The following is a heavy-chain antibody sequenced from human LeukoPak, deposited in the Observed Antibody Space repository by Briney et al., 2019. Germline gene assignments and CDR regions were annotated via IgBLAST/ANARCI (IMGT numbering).Heavy chain of an antibody. CDR1: GYTFTSYG. V-gene: IGHV1-18*01. J-gene: IGHJ5*02. D-gene: IGHD2-15*01. CDR3: ARELPRDHWFDP. CDR2: ISAYNGNT. Sequence: ASVTVSCKASGYTFTSYGISWVRQAPGQGLEWMGWISAYNGNTNYAQKLQGRVTMTTDTSTSTAYMELRSLRSDDTAVYYCARELPRDHWFDPWGQGTLVTVSS.